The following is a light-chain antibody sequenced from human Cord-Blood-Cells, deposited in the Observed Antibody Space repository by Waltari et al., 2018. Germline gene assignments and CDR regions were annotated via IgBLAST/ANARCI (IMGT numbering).Light chain of an antibody. Sequence: DIQLTQSTSSLSASVGDRVTLTCQASQDISNYLNWYQQRPGKAPKLLIYDASNLETGVPSRFSGSGSGTDFTFAISSLQPEDIATYYCQQYDNLPWTFGQGTKVEIK. CDR2: DAS. CDR1: QDISNY. J-gene: IGKJ1*01. V-gene: IGKV1-33*01. CDR3: QQYDNLPWT.